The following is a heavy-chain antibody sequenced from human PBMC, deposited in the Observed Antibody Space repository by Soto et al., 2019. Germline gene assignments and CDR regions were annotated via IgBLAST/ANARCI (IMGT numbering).Heavy chain of an antibody. CDR3: AGGTDGKKVAY. V-gene: IGHV4-30-2*01. D-gene: IGHD5-12*01. CDR1: GGSISSGGYS. J-gene: IGHJ4*02. CDR2: IYHSGST. Sequence: PSETLSLTCAVSGGSISSGGYSWSWIRQPPGKGLEWIGYIYHSGSTYYNPSLKSRVTISVDTSKMQFSLKLSSVTAADTAVYYCAGGTDGKKVAYWGQGTLVTVSS.